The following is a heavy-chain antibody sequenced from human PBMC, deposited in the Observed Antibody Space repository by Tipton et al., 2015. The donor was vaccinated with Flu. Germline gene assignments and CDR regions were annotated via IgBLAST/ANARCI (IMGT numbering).Heavy chain of an antibody. V-gene: IGHV4-59*12. CDR1: GASINNYY. Sequence: LRLSCTVSGASINNYYWSWIRQPPGKGLEWIGYIYYSGNTNYNASLKSRVTMSVDTSKNQFSLKLSSVTVADTAVYYCARDYLLGDLSFFDNWGQGTLVTVSS. J-gene: IGHJ4*02. D-gene: IGHD3-16*02. CDR3: ARDYLLGDLSFFDN. CDR2: IYYSGNT.